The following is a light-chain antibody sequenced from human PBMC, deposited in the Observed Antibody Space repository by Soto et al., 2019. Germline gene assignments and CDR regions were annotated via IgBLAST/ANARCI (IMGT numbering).Light chain of an antibody. CDR3: AAWDGSLHGPV. V-gene: IGLV1-44*01. Sequence: QSVVTQPPSASGTPGQRVTISCSGSRSNIGSNTVNWYQQLPGTAPKLLIYSNNQRPSGVPDRFSGSKSGASACLAISGLQSEDEADYFCAAWDGSLHGPVFGRGTKLTVL. J-gene: IGLJ2*01. CDR1: RSNIGSNT. CDR2: SNN.